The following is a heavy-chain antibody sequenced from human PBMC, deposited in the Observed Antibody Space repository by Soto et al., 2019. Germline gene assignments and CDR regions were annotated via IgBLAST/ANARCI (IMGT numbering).Heavy chain of an antibody. J-gene: IGHJ4*02. V-gene: IGHV1-18*01. Sequence: QIQLVQSGAEVKKPGASVKVSCKASGYTFTNYGITWVRQAPGQGLEWMGWINLYDGYTNYAQSLQGRVTMTTDTSTSTAYMVLRSLRSDDTAVYYCARSLSSGVVDVFATYYFDYWGQGTLVTVSS. CDR1: GYTFTNYG. CDR3: ARSLSSGVVDVFATYYFDY. D-gene: IGHD6-19*01. CDR2: INLYDGYT.